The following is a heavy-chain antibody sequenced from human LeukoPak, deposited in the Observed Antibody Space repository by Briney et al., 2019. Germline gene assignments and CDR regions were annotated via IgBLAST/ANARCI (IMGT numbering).Heavy chain of an antibody. Sequence: SETLSLTCAVYGGSFSGYYWSWIRQPPGKGLEWIGEINHSGSTNYNPSLKSRVTISVDTSKNQFSLKLSSVTAADTAVYYCARAGIKTGLGRGIFDIWGLGIMVTVSS. CDR1: GGSFSGYY. D-gene: IGHD3-10*01. J-gene: IGHJ3*02. V-gene: IGHV4-34*01. CDR2: INHSGST. CDR3: ARAGIKTGLGRGIFDI.